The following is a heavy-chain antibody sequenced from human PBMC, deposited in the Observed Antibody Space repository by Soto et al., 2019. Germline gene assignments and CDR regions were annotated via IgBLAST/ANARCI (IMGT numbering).Heavy chain of an antibody. CDR2: IYYSGST. CDR1: GGSISSGGYY. CDR3: ARDRPHYYGSGSHGMDV. V-gene: IGHV4-31*03. D-gene: IGHD3-10*01. J-gene: IGHJ6*02. Sequence: QVQLQESGPGLVKPSQTLSLTCTVSGGSISSGGYYWSWIRQHPGKGLEWIGYIYYSGSTYYNPSLKSRVTISVATSKNQFSLKLSSVTAADTAVYYCARDRPHYYGSGSHGMDVWGQGTTVTVSS.